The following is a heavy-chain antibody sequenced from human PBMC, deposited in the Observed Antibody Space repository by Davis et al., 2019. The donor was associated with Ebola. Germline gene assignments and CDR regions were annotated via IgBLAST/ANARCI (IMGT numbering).Heavy chain of an antibody. CDR2: IMPLFGTT. D-gene: IGHD3-16*01. CDR3: ARHALMNLYYFDS. CDR1: GYTFTSYA. Sequence: AASVKVSCKASGYTFTSYAMNWVRQAPGQGLEWMGYIMPLFGTTNYTQRLHGRLSITADVSTTTAYMELSSLSSGDTAIYYCARHALMNLYYFDSWGQGVLVVVSS. J-gene: IGHJ4*02. V-gene: IGHV1-69*13.